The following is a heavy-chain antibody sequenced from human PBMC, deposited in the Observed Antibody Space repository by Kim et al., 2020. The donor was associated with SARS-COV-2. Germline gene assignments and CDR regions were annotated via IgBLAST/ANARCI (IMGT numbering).Heavy chain of an antibody. CDR2: ISGNDGST. CDR3: AKHFGSSGFEFQH. Sequence: GGSLRLSCAASGFTFSAYAMSWVRQAPGKGLEWVSHISGNDGSTNYADSVKGRFIISRDNSRNTLHLQMNSLRAEDTAVYYCAKHFGSSGFEFQHWGQGT. D-gene: IGHD3-22*01. CDR1: GFTFSAYA. J-gene: IGHJ1*01. V-gene: IGHV3-23*01.